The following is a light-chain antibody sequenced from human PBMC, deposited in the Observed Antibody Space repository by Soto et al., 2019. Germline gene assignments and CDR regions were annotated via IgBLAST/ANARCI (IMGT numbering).Light chain of an antibody. J-gene: IGKJ1*01. CDR1: QNVGTF. CDR3: QQGNTWPWT. CDR2: DAS. Sequence: EVVLTQSPATLSLSPVERATLSFRASQNVGTFLAWYQLKPGQAPRLVIYDASNRAAGIPGRFSGSGSGTDFTLIISSLEPEDFAFYYCQQGNTWPWTFGQGTKVDIK. V-gene: IGKV3-11*01.